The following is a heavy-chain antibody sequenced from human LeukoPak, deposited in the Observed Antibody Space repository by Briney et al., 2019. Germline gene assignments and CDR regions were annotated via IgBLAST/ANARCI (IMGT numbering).Heavy chain of an antibody. CDR3: ATSGTRIVGVDWFDY. V-gene: IGHV3-7*05. CDR1: GFTFSSYW. CDR2: IKQDGSQK. Sequence: PVGSLRLSCAASGFTFSSYWMSWVRQAPGKGLEWVANIKQDGSQKYYVDSVKGRFTISRDNAKNSLYLQMDSLRAEDTAVYYCATSGTRIVGVDWFDYWGQGTLVTVSS. J-gene: IGHJ4*02. D-gene: IGHD1-26*01.